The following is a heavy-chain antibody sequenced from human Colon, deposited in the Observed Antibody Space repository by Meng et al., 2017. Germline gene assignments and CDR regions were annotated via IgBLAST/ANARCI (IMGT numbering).Heavy chain of an antibody. V-gene: IGHV3-7*01. CDR1: GFTFSNYW. Sequence: GGSLRLSCEVSGFTFSNYWMSWVRQAPGKGLEWVANIKQDGGDKSYMGSVEGRFTISRDNAKNSLFLQMNTLRVEDTAVYYCARGGVGGSFSDWGQGTLVTSPQ. D-gene: IGHD1-26*01. J-gene: IGHJ4*02. CDR2: IKQDGGDK. CDR3: ARGGVGGSFSD.